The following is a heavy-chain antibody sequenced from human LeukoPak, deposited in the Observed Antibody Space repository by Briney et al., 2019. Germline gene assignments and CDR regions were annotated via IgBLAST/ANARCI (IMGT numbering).Heavy chain of an antibody. J-gene: IGHJ6*03. CDR3: ARVTGTTPTPYYYYMDV. CDR1: GYSISSGYY. CDR2: IYHSGST. V-gene: IGHV4-38-2*01. D-gene: IGHD1-7*01. Sequence: SETLSLTCAVSGYSISSGYYWGWIRQPPGKGLEWIGSIYHSGSTYYNPSLKSRVTISVDTSKNQFSLKLSSVTAADTAVYYCARVTGTTPTPYYYYMDVWGKGTTVTVSS.